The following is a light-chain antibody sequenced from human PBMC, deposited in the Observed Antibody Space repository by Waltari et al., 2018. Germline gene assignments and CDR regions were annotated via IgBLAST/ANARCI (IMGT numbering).Light chain of an antibody. Sequence: EIVMTQPPATLSVSPGERATLSCRSGQSVSRNVAWYQQKPGQAPRLLIYGTSTRATGIPGRFSGSGSGTEFTLTISSVQSEYFAVYYCQQYNNWPPWTFGQGAKVEIK. CDR2: GTS. CDR1: QSVSRN. CDR3: QQYNNWPPWT. V-gene: IGKV3-15*01. J-gene: IGKJ1*01.